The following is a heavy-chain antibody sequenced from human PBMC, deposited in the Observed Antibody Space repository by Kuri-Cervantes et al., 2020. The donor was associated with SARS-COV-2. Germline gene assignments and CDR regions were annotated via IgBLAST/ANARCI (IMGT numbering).Heavy chain of an antibody. CDR1: GYTFTGYY. Sequence: ASVKVSCKASGYTFTGYYMHWVRQAPGQGLEWMGWINPNSGGTNYAQKFQGRVTMTRDTSISTAYMELSRLRSDDTAGYYCAEGAYDYVWGSYRHPPPLLFWCQGTLVTVSS. J-gene: IGHJ4*02. V-gene: IGHV1-2*02. CDR2: INPNSGGT. CDR3: AEGAYDYVWGSYRHPPPLLF. D-gene: IGHD3-16*02.